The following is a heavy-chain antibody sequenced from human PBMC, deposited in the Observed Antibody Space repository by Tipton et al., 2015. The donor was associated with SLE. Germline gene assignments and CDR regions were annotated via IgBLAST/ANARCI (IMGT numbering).Heavy chain of an antibody. V-gene: IGHV3-66*01. Sequence: SLRLSCAASGFTVSNDYMARIRQAPGKGLEWVSIIYRGGNTYDADSVKGRFTISRDNSKNTLNLEMNSLRAEDTAVYYCARSSSSRYYYGLDVWGQGTTVNVSS. CDR3: ARSSSSRYYYGLDV. J-gene: IGHJ6*02. CDR2: IYRGGNT. D-gene: IGHD6-6*01. CDR1: GFTVSNDY.